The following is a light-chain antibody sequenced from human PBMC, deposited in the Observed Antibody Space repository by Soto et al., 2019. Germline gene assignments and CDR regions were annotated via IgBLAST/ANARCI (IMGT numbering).Light chain of an antibody. J-gene: IGKJ1*01. V-gene: IGKV2-24*01. Sequence: DIVMTQTPLSSPVTLGQPASISCRSSESLVHSDGNTYLSWLHQRPGQPPRLLIYKISKRLPGVPERNSGSGAGTEFILKISRVEAEDVGIYYCMQATQFSWTFGQVTKVEI. CDR3: MQATQFSWT. CDR2: KIS. CDR1: ESLVHSDGNTY.